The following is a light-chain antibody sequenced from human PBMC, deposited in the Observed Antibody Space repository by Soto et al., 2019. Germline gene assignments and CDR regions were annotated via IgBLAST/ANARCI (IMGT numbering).Light chain of an antibody. CDR3: QQATSFPPVRA. CDR1: QGISSR. CDR2: AAS. J-gene: IGKJ4*01. V-gene: IGKV1-12*01. Sequence: DIQMTQSPSSVSASVGDRVTITCRASQGISSRLAWYQQKPGKAPNLLIYAASSLQSGVPSRFSGSGSETDFTLTIGSLQPEDFATYYCQQATSFPPVRAFGGGTKV.